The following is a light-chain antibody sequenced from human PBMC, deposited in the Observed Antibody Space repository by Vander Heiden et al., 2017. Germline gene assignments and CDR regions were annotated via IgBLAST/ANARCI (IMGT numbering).Light chain of an antibody. V-gene: IGKV1-5*03. J-gene: IGKJ1*01. CDR1: ESVNMW. CDR3: QQYRTDWT. Sequence: DIQMTQSPSTLSASVGDTVTITCRASESVNMWLAWYQQQPGKAPNVLIHKATTLKSGVPSRFSGSGFGTEFTLTISSLEPDDFATDYCQQYRTDWTFGQGTKAEI. CDR2: KAT.